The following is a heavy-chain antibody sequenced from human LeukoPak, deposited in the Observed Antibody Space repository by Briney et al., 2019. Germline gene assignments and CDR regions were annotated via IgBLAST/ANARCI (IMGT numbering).Heavy chain of an antibody. V-gene: IGHV1-46*02. D-gene: IGHD4-17*01. Sequence: ASVKVSCKASGYTFDVYHIHWVRPAPGQGLEWMGIFNPSGGNTNYAQRFQGRVTLTRDTSTTTVYMDLSGLRPEDTAVYYCARGRTVTNDFDLWGRGTLLTVSS. CDR2: FNPSGGNT. J-gene: IGHJ2*01. CDR1: GYTFDVYH. CDR3: ARGRTVTNDFDL.